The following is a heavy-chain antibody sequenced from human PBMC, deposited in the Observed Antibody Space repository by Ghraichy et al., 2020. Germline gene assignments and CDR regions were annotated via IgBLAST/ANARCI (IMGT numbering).Heavy chain of an antibody. CDR1: GFTFSSYA. CDR2: ISYDGSNK. J-gene: IGHJ6*02. V-gene: IGHV3-30*04. Sequence: GESLNISCAASGFTFSSYAMHWVRQAPGKGLEWVAVISYDGSNKYYADSVKGRFTISRDNSKNTLYLQMNSLRAEDTAVYYCAREWELPRRENGMDVWGQGTTVTVSS. CDR3: AREWELPRRENGMDV. D-gene: IGHD1-26*01.